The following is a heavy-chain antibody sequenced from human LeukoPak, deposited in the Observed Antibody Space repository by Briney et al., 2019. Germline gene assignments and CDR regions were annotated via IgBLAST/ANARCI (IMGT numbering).Heavy chain of an antibody. V-gene: IGHV4-39*01. CDR3: ARQVAAAKYYFDY. CDR1: GGSISSSSYY. CDR2: IYYSGST. J-gene: IGHJ4*02. D-gene: IGHD6-13*01. Sequence: SETLSLTCAVYGGSISSSSYYWGWIRQPPGKGLEWIGSIYYSGSTYYNPSLKSRVTISVDTSKNQFSLKLSSVTAADTAVYYCARQVAAAKYYFDYWGQGTLVTVSS.